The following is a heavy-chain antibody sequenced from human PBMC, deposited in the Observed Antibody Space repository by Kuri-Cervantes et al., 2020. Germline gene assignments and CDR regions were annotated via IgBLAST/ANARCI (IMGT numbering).Heavy chain of an antibody. D-gene: IGHD3-10*01. V-gene: IGHV3-30*07. Sequence: GESLKISCAASGFTFSNYAMHWVRQAPGKGLEWVAVISYDGSNKYYADSVKGRFTISRDNAKNSLYLQMNSLRAEDTAVYYCAREVGEETRDMYYFDYWGQGTLVTVSS. CDR3: AREVGEETRDMYYFDY. J-gene: IGHJ4*02. CDR2: ISYDGSNK. CDR1: GFTFSNYA.